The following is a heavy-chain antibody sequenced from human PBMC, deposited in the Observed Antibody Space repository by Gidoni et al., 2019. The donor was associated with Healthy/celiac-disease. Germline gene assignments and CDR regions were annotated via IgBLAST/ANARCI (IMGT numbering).Heavy chain of an antibody. CDR1: GGSFSGYY. D-gene: IGHD2-2*01. J-gene: IGHJ6*02. CDR3: ARARYCSSTSCYFPYYYYYGMDV. CDR2: INHSGST. Sequence: QVQLQQWGAGLLKHSETLYVTCADYGGSFSGYYWSWISQPPGKGLEWIGEINHSGSTNYTPSLTIRVPISVDTSKNQFSLKLSSVTAAATAVYYCARARYCSSTSCYFPYYYYYGMDVWGQGTTVTVSS. V-gene: IGHV4-34*01.